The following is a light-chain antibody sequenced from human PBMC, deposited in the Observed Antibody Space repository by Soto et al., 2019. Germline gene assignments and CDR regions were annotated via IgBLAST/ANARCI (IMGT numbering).Light chain of an antibody. Sequence: EIVLTQSPGTLSLAPGDIATLSCRASQSVYANYLAWYQQKPGQAPRPLIYSGSDRAIGIPDRFRGTGSGTDFTLTISRLEPEDFAVYYCQQYGRSSNFGQGTKLEIK. V-gene: IGKV3-20*01. CDR1: QSVYANY. CDR3: QQYGRSSN. CDR2: SGS. J-gene: IGKJ2*01.